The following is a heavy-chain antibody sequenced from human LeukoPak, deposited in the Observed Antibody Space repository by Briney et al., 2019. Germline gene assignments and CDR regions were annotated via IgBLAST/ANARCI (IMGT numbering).Heavy chain of an antibody. V-gene: IGHV1-46*01. Sequence: ASVKVSCKASGYTFTGYYMHWVRQAPGQGLEWVGIINPRGGSASSAQKFQGRVTLTRDTSTSTVYMELSSLRSQDTAVYYCARDYHGSGSLTTFDYWGQGTLVTVSS. J-gene: IGHJ4*02. D-gene: IGHD3-10*01. CDR2: INPRGGSA. CDR3: ARDYHGSGSLTTFDY. CDR1: GYTFTGYY.